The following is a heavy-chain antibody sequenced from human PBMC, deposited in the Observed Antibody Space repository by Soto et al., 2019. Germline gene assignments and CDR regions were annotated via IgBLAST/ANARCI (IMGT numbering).Heavy chain of an antibody. CDR1: GFTFSSYG. CDR3: SRDSPFERYHMYV. Sequence: PGGSLRISCAASGFTFSSYGMHWFRQAPGKGLEWVAVIWYDGSNKYYADSVKGRFTISRDNSKNTLYLQMNSLRAEDTAVYYCSRDSPFERYHMYVCGQGTTVIVSS. CDR2: IWYDGSNK. D-gene: IGHD3-9*01. J-gene: IGHJ6*02. V-gene: IGHV3-33*01.